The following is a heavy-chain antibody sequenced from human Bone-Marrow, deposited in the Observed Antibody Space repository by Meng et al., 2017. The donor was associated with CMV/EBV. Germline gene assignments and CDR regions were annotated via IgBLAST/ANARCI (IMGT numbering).Heavy chain of an antibody. V-gene: IGHV1-2*02. J-gene: IGHJ4*02. CDR1: GYTFTAYY. CDR3: ASPHDRHNSGWYVAGGFDF. CDR2: INPASGGT. Sequence: ASVKVSCKTSGYTFTAYYIHWVRQAPGQGLEWMGWINPASGGTNYAQKFQGRVTMTRDTSVNTAYMERSRLTSDDTAVYYCASPHDRHNSGWYVAGGFDFWGQGTLVTVSS. D-gene: IGHD6-19*01.